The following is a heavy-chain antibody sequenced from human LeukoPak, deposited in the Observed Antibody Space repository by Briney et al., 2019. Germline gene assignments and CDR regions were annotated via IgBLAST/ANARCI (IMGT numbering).Heavy chain of an antibody. J-gene: IGHJ5*02. D-gene: IGHD3-10*01. CDR2: IYYSGST. CDR1: GGSISSYY. V-gene: IGHV4-59*01. CDR3: ARHSAYYYGSGSLNWFDP. Sequence: SETLFLTCTVSGGSISSYYWSWIRQPPGKGLEWIGYIYYSGSTNYNPSLKSRVTISVDTSKNQFSLKLSSVTAADTAVYYCARHSAYYYGSGSLNWFDPWGQGTLVTVSS.